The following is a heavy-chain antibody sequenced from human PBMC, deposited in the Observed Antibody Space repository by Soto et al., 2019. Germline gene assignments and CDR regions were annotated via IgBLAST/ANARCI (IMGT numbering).Heavy chain of an antibody. J-gene: IGHJ6*03. CDR1: GFTFSSYA. CDR2: ISGSGDNT. V-gene: IGHV3-23*01. CDR3: ARDLGTDDFWSAYYTYYYMDV. D-gene: IGHD3-3*01. Sequence: EVQLLESGGGLVQPGGSLRLSCAASGFTFSSYALNWVRQAPGKGLEWVSVISGSGDNTYYADSVKGRFTISRDNSKNTLYLQVNSRRAEDTAVYYCARDLGTDDFWSAYYTYYYMDVWGKGTTVTVSS.